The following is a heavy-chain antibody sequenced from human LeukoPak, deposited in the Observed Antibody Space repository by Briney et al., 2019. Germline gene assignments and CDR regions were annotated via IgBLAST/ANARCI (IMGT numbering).Heavy chain of an antibody. Sequence: GGSLRLSCAASGFTFSSYAMSWVRQAPGKGLEWVSTISDSGGSTYYADSVKGRFTISRDNSKNTLYLQMNSLRAEDTAVYYCAKDHGGGCSSGFDYWGQGTLVTVSS. CDR3: AKDHGGGCSSGFDY. V-gene: IGHV3-23*01. CDR2: ISDSGGST. CDR1: GFTFSSYA. D-gene: IGHD6-6*01. J-gene: IGHJ4*02.